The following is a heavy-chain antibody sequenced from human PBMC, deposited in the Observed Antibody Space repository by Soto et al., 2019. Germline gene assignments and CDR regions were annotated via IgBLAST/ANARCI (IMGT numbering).Heavy chain of an antibody. D-gene: IGHD3-22*01. CDR1: GFTFSGSA. Sequence: GGSLRLSCAASGFTFSGSAMHWVRQASGKGLEWVGRIRSKANSYATAYAASVKGRFTISRDDSKNTAYLQMNSLKTEDTAVYYCTRRTDYYDSSGYTDYYYYGMDVWGQGTTVTVSS. CDR3: TRRTDYYDSSGYTDYYYYGMDV. CDR2: IRSKANSYAT. V-gene: IGHV3-73*01. J-gene: IGHJ6*02.